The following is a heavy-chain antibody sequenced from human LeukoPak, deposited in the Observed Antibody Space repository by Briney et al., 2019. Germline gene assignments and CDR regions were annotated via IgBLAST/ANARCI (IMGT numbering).Heavy chain of an antibody. CDR3: ARDGQGTKEDGYNQRRFDY. CDR2: IIPIFGTA. Sequence: SVKVSCKASGGTFSSYAISWVRQAPGQGLEWMGGIIPIFGTANYAQKFQGRVTITADESTSTAYMELSSLRSEDTAVYYCARDGQGTKEDGYNQRRFDYWGQGTLVTVSS. J-gene: IGHJ4*02. CDR1: GGTFSSYA. V-gene: IGHV1-69*01. D-gene: IGHD5-24*01.